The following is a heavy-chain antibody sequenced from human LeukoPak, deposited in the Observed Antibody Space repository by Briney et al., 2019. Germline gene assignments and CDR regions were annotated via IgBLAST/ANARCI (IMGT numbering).Heavy chain of an antibody. V-gene: IGHV3-21*01. CDR3: AKPAHRYSSSWFSLGY. J-gene: IGHJ4*02. D-gene: IGHD6-13*01. CDR1: GFTLSSYS. CDR2: ISRSNSYI. Sequence: GGSLRLAFAAPGFTLSSYSMNSVPQAPGKGLEWDSSISRSNSYIYYAASVKGRFTNSRDNAKNSLYLQMNSLRAEDTAVYYCAKPAHRYSSSWFSLGYWGQGTLVTVSS.